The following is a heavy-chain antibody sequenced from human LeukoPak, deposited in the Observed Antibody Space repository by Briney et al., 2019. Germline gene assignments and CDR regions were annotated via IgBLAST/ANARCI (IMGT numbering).Heavy chain of an antibody. CDR2: IKQDGSEK. J-gene: IGHJ4*02. CDR3: ARGDYDYVWGSYRYPYFDY. V-gene: IGHV3-7*01. D-gene: IGHD3-16*02. Sequence: GGSLRLSCAASGFTFSSYWMSWVRQAPGKGLEWVANIKQDGSEKYYVDSVKGRLTISRDNAKNSLYLQMNSLRAEDTAVYYCARGDYDYVWGSYRYPYFDYWGQGTLVTVSS. CDR1: GFTFSSYW.